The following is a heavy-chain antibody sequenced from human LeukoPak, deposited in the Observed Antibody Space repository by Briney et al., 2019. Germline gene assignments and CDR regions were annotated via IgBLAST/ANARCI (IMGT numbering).Heavy chain of an antibody. J-gene: IGHJ4*02. CDR2: ISAYSGNT. D-gene: IGHD1-20*01. V-gene: IGHV1-18*04. CDR1: GYTFTDYY. Sequence: PGASVKVSCKASGYTFTDYYIHWLRQAPGQGLEWMGWISAYSGNTNYAQKLQGRVTMTTDTSTSTAYMELRSLRSDDTAVYYCVRVKSITGTPPDYWGQGTLVTVSS. CDR3: VRVKSITGTPPDY.